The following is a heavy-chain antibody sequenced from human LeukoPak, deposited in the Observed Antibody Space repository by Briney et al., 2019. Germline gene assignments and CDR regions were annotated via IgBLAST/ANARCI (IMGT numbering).Heavy chain of an antibody. CDR2: ISSDGRVG. D-gene: IGHD3-9*01. J-gene: IGHJ4*02. CDR1: GFSFSSYE. Sequence: PGGSLRLSCAASGFSFSSYEMNWVRQAPGKGLEWVSHISSDGRVGRYVDSVRGRFTMSRDNAKNLLFLQMNGLRVEDTAVYYCERDTLNGPFVISLDYWGQGALVTVSS. V-gene: IGHV3-48*03. CDR3: ERDTLNGPFVISLDY.